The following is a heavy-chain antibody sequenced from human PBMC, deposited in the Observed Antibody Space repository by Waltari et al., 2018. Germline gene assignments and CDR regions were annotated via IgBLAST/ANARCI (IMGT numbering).Heavy chain of an antibody. J-gene: IGHJ6*03. CDR3: ARGPTYYDFWSGYYDSATYMDV. CDR2: INHSGST. CDR1: GGSFSGAC. D-gene: IGHD3-3*01. Sequence: QVQLQQWGAGLLKPSETLSLTWAVYGGSFSGACWGVIRQRPGRGLAGIGEINHSGSTNYNPSLKSRVTISVDTSKNQFSLKLSSVTAADTAVYYCARGPTYYDFWSGYYDSATYMDVWGKGTTVTISS. V-gene: IGHV4-34*01.